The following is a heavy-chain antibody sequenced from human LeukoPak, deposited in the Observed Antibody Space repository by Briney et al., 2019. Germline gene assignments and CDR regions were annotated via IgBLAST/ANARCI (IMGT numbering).Heavy chain of an antibody. J-gene: IGHJ4*02. D-gene: IGHD6-13*01. CDR3: ARYSSSWYGTFDY. V-gene: IGHV3-33*01. CDR2: IWYDGSNK. Sequence: GGSLRLSCAASGLTFSSYGMHWVRQAPGKGLEWVAVIWYDGSNKYYADSVKGRFTISRDNSKNTLYLQMNSLRAEDTAVYYCARYSSSWYGTFDYWGQGTLVTVSS. CDR1: GLTFSSYG.